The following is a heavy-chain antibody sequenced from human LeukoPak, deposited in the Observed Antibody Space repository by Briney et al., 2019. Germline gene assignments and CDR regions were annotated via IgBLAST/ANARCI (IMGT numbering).Heavy chain of an antibody. V-gene: IGHV3-23*01. J-gene: IGHJ5*02. CDR2: ITGSHGRT. D-gene: IGHD4-17*01. Sequence: GGCLRLSCAPSGFTFSSFAITWVPRAPAKGLEWVSSITGSHGRTYNTDSVKGRFTISRDNSQNTLYLQMNSLTAEDTAVYYCTKDPNGDYVGAFDPWGQGTLVTVSS. CDR1: GFTFSSFA. CDR3: TKDPNGDYVGAFDP.